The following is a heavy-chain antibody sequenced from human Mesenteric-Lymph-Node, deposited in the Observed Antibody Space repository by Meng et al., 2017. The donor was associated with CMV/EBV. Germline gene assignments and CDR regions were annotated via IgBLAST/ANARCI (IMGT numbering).Heavy chain of an antibody. D-gene: IGHD6-13*01. V-gene: IGHV3-48*04. CDR1: GFTFSSYS. Sequence: GESLKISCAASGFTFSSYSMNWVRQAPGQGLEWVSYISPDGGAIYYADSVRGRFTVSRDNAKNSLDLQMSSLRAEDTAVYYCARDPSYSSSSDVWGQGTTVTVSS. J-gene: IGHJ6*02. CDR3: ARDPSYSSSSDV. CDR2: ISPDGGAI.